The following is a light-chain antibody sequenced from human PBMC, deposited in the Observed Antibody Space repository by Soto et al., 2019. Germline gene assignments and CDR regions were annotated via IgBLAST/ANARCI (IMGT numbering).Light chain of an antibody. V-gene: IGLV2-14*01. CDR1: SSDIGSYNY. CDR2: EVS. J-gene: IGLJ1*01. CDR3: SSHTTYSTRI. Sequence: QSALTQPASVSGSPGQSIAISCTGTSSDIGSYNYVSWYQKHPGKAPKLIIHEVSNRPSGISDHFSGSKSGNTASLTISGLQADDEADYYCSSHTTYSTRIFGTGTK.